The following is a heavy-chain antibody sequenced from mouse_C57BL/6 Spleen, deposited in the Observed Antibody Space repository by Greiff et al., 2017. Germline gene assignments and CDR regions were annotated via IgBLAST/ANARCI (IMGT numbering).Heavy chain of an antibody. CDR1: GYTFTSYW. D-gene: IGHD1-1*01. CDR3: AIGEVVARDYAMDY. Sequence: QVHVKQPGAELVKPGASVKVSCKASGYTFTSYWMHWVKQRPGQGLEWIGRIHPSDSDTNYNQKFKGKATLTVDKSSSTAYMQLSSLTSEDSAVYYCAIGEVVARDYAMDYWGQGTSVTVSS. J-gene: IGHJ4*01. V-gene: IGHV1-74*01. CDR2: IHPSDSDT.